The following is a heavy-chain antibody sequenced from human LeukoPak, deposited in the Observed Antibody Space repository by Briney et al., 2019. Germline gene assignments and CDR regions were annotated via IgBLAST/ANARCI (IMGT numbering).Heavy chain of an antibody. CDR2: INPNSGGT. D-gene: IGHD3-3*01. V-gene: IGHV1-2*02. Sequence: ASVKVSCKASGYTFAGYYMHWVRQAPGQGLEWMGWINPNSGGTNYAQKFQGRVTMTRDTSISTAYMELSRLRSDDTAVYYCAREGTAYYDFWSGYDPLDYWGQGTLVTVSS. CDR3: AREGTAYYDFWSGYDPLDY. CDR1: GYTFAGYY. J-gene: IGHJ4*02.